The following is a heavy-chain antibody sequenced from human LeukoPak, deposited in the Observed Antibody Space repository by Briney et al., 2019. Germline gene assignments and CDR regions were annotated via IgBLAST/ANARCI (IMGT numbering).Heavy chain of an antibody. V-gene: IGHV4-59*08. J-gene: IGHJ3*02. CDR1: GGSISSYY. CDR2: MYYSGIT. Sequence: PSETLSLTCTVSGGSISSYYWSWIRQPPGKGLEWIACMYYSGITHYNPSLESRVTISVDTSKNQLSVKLTSVTAADTAVYYCARSAYNKAWYGVGMWGHGTMVTVSS. D-gene: IGHD1-14*01. CDR3: ARSAYNKAWYGVGM.